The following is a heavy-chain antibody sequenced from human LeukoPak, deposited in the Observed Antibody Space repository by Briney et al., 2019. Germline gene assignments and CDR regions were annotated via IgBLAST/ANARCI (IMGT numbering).Heavy chain of an antibody. CDR1: GYTFTSYY. J-gene: IGHJ4*02. D-gene: IGHD6-19*01. V-gene: IGHV1-46*03. CDR3: ARSIIRGYSSGWSLFDY. Sequence: ASVKVSCKASGYTFTSYYMHWVRQAPGQGLEWMGIINPSGGSTSYAQKFQGRVTMTRDTSTSTVCMELSSLRSEDTAVYYCARSIIRGYSSGWSLFDYWGQGTLVTVSS. CDR2: INPSGGST.